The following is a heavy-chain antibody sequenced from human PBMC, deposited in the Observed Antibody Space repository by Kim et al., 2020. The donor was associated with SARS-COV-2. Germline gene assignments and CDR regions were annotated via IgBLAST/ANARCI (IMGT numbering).Heavy chain of an antibody. CDR2: MNPNSGNT. CDR1: GYTFTNYD. Sequence: ASVKVSCKASGYTFTNYDFNWVRQARGQGLEWMGWMNPNSGNTGYAQKFQGRVTMTRDTSTNTAFLELSTLTSEDTAIYYCARGYCSGGSCSSATWNGWFDPWGQGTRVTVSS. J-gene: IGHJ5*02. CDR3: ARGYCSGGSCSSATWNGWFDP. D-gene: IGHD2-15*01. V-gene: IGHV1-8*01.